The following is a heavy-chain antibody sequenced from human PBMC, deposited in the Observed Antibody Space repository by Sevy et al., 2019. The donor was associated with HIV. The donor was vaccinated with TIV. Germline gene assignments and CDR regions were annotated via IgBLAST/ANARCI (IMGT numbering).Heavy chain of an antibody. CDR2: IYHTGNT. CDR1: GDSITSGAFS. D-gene: IGHD3-9*01. J-gene: IGHJ3*02. CDR3: ARDGGTLTVPGSFDI. Sequence: SETLSLTCSVSGDSITSGAFSWNWIRQPPGKGLEWIGYIYHTGNTYYSPSLKSRRTISVDRTKNQFSLNLTSVTAADAAGYYCARDGGTLTVPGSFDIWGQGTMVTVSS. V-gene: IGHV4-30-2*01.